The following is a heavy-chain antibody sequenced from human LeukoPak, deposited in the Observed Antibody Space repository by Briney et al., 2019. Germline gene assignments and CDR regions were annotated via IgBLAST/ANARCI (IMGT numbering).Heavy chain of an antibody. CDR1: GFTVSSNY. D-gene: IGHD1-7*01. V-gene: IGHV3-53*01. CDR2: IYSGGST. CDR3: ARGGNWNYGPGGVNWFDP. Sequence: PGGSLRLSCAASGFTVSSNYMSWVRQAPGKGLEWVSVIYSGGSTYYADSVKGRFTISRDNSKNTLYLQMNSLRAEDTAVYYCARGGNWNYGPGGVNWFDPWGQGTLVTVSS. J-gene: IGHJ5*02.